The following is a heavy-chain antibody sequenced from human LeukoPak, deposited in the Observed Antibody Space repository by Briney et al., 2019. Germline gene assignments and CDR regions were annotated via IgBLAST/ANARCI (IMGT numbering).Heavy chain of an antibody. Sequence: GGSLRLSCAASGFTFSSYGVHWVRQAPGKGLEWVAVIWYDGSNKYYADSVKGRFTISRDNSKNTLYLQMNSLRAEDTAVYYCAKDGNRTRYYYYYMDVWGKGTTVTVSS. CDR2: IWYDGSNK. CDR1: GFTFSSYG. CDR3: AKDGNRTRYYYYYMDV. V-gene: IGHV3-33*06. J-gene: IGHJ6*03.